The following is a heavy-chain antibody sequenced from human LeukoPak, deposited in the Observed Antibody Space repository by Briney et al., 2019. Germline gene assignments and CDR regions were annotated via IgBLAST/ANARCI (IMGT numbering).Heavy chain of an antibody. CDR2: IIPIFGTA. CDR1: GGTFSSYA. CDR3: ARCLSPVGYYYDSSGYWDAFDI. D-gene: IGHD3-22*01. Sequence: SVTVSCKASGGTFSSYAISWVRQAPGQGLEWMGGIIPIFGTANYAQKFQGRVTITTDESTSTAYMELSSLRSEDTAVYYCARCLSPVGYYYDSSGYWDAFDIWGQGTMVTVSS. J-gene: IGHJ3*02. V-gene: IGHV1-69*05.